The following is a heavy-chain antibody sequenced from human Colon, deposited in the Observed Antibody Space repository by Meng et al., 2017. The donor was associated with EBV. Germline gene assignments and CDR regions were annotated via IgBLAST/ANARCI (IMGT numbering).Heavy chain of an antibody. CDR1: GGSVSSGGYY. CDR2: IYYSGST. CDR3: ARVSSGWDYFDY. V-gene: IGHV4-31*03. J-gene: IGHJ4*02. Sequence: QVQLQASGPGHEKPSQTLSLTCTVSGGSVSSGGYYWTWIRQHPGKGLEWFGHIYYSGSTFYNPSLKRRVIISINTSKNQFSLNLRSVTAADTAVYYCARVSSGWDYFDYWGQGTLVTVSS. D-gene: IGHD6-19*01.